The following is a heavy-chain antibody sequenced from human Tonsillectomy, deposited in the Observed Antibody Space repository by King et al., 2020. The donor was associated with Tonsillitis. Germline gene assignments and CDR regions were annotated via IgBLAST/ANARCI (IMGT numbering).Heavy chain of an antibody. Sequence: VQLVQSGAEVKKPGASVKVSCKASGYNFTSYYMHWVRQAPGQGLEWMGIINPSGGSTSYAQKFQGRVTMTRDTSTSTVYMELSSLRSEDTAVYYCARDARRVQTSYYYYYMDVWGKGTTVTVSS. CDR1: GYNFTSYY. CDR3: ARDARRVQTSYYYYYMDV. J-gene: IGHJ6*03. CDR2: INPSGGST. V-gene: IGHV1-46*03.